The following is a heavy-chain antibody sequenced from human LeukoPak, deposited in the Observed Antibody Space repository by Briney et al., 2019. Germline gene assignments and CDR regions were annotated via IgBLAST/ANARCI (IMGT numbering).Heavy chain of an antibody. Sequence: PGGSLRLSCAASGFTFSSYTMHWVRQAPGKGLEWVAVISYDGSNKYYADSVKGRFTISRDNSKNTLYLQMNSLRAEDTAVYYCSRDQPPSSWYVNGMDVWGQGTTVTVSS. CDR2: ISYDGSNK. CDR3: SRDQPPSSWYVNGMDV. D-gene: IGHD6-13*01. CDR1: GFTFSSYT. J-gene: IGHJ6*02. V-gene: IGHV3-30-3*01.